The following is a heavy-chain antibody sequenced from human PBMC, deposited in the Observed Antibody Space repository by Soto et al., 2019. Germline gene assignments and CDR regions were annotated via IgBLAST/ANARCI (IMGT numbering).Heavy chain of an antibody. V-gene: IGHV1-2*04. Sequence: ASVKVSCKASGYTFTGYYMHWVRQAPGQGLEWMGWINPNSGGTNYAQKFQGWVTMTRDTSISTAYMELSRLRSDDTAVYYCARGRIAVAGTGGAFDIWGQGTMVTVSS. D-gene: IGHD6-19*01. CDR3: ARGRIAVAGTGGAFDI. CDR2: INPNSGGT. J-gene: IGHJ3*02. CDR1: GYTFTGYY.